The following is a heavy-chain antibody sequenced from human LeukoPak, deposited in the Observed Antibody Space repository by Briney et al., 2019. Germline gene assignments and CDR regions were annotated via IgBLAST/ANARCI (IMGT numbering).Heavy chain of an antibody. CDR2: IGGSTGNT. Sequence: GGSLRLSCAASGFTFSSYSMNWVRQAPGKGLEWVSVIGGSTGNTYYADSVKGRFTISRDNDKNSLYLQMNSLKTDDTAFYYCAKGPYSSGYSIDSWGQGTLVTVSS. J-gene: IGHJ4*02. D-gene: IGHD3-22*01. CDR3: AKGPYSSGYSIDS. CDR1: GFTFSSYS. V-gene: IGHV3-21*04.